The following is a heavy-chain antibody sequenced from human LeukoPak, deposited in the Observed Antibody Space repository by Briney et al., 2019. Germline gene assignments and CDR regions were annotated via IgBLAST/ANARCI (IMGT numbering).Heavy chain of an antibody. CDR1: GGSINSGGYS. V-gene: IGHV4-30-2*01. CDR3: ARSDYYPSAEYFQH. Sequence: PSETLSLTCAVSGGSINSGGYSWSWIRQPPGKGLEWIGYIYHSGSTYYSPSLKSRVTISLDRPKNQFSLKLSSVTAAGTAVYYCARSDYYPSAEYFQHWGQGTLVTVSS. CDR2: IYHSGST. D-gene: IGHD3-10*01. J-gene: IGHJ1*01.